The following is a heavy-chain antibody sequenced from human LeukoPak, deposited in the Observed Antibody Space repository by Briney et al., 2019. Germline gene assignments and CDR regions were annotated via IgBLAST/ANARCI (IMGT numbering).Heavy chain of an antibody. CDR1: GFTFSSYA. J-gene: IGHJ4*02. CDR2: ISYDGSNK. Sequence: GRSLRLSCAASGFTFSSYAMHWVRQAPGKGLEWVAVISYDGSNKYYADSVKGRFTISRDNSKNTLYLQMNSLRAEDTAVYYCARDSSGWFNNFDYWGQGTLVTVSS. CDR3: ARDSSGWFNNFDY. V-gene: IGHV3-30-3*01. D-gene: IGHD6-19*01.